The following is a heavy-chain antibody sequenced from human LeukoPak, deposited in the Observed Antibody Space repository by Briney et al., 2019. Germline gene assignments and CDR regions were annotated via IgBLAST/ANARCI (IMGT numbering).Heavy chain of an antibody. CDR2: ISWDGGST. CDR1: GFTFSNSW. D-gene: IGHD2-15*01. Sequence: GGSLRLSCAASGFTFSNSWMFWVRQVPGKGLVWVSLISWDGGSTYYADSVKGRFTISRDNSKNSLYLQMNSLRTEDTALYYCAKDIGGYCSGGSCYSGGAFDIWGQGTMVTVSS. V-gene: IGHV3-43*01. CDR3: AKDIGGYCSGGSCYSGGAFDI. J-gene: IGHJ3*02.